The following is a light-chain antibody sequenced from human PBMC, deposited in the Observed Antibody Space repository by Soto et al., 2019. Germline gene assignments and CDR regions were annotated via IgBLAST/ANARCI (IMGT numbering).Light chain of an antibody. Sequence: QLVLTQSPSASASLGASVKLTCTLSSGHSNYAIAWHQQQPEKGPRYLMKLNSDGSHTKGDGILDRFSGSSSGAERYLTISRLQSEDEADYYCQTWGAGIPVFGGGTKLTVL. CDR2: LNSDGSH. CDR1: SGHSNYA. CDR3: QTWGAGIPV. J-gene: IGLJ2*01. V-gene: IGLV4-69*01.